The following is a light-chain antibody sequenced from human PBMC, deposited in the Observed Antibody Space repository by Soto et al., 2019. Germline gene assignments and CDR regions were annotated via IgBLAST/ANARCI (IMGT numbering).Light chain of an antibody. Sequence: IFITQAPATLSVSPVERVTLSGSASQRVSSYLAWYQQKPGHPPRLLIYGASTRATVIPARFSGSGSGTEFTLTISSLQSEDFAVYYCQQSNNWPRTFGQGTKVDIK. J-gene: IGKJ1*01. CDR3: QQSNNWPRT. V-gene: IGKV3-15*01. CDR1: QRVSSY. CDR2: GAS.